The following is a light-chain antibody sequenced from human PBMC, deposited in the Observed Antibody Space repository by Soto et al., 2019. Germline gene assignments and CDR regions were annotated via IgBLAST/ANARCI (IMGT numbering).Light chain of an antibody. CDR2: EGS. Sequence: QSALTQPASVSGSPGQSITISCAGTSSDVGSYNLVSWYQQHPGKAPKLMIYEGSKRPSGVSDRLSGSKSGNTASLTISGLRAEDEADYYCCSFAGSDTYAFGSGTKVTVL. CDR3: CSFAGSDTYA. CDR1: SSDVGSYNL. J-gene: IGLJ1*01. V-gene: IGLV2-23*01.